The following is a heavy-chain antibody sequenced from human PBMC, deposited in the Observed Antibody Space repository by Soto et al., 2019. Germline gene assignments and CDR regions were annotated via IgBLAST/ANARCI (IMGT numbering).Heavy chain of an antibody. CDR2: VSPDGSRR. J-gene: IGHJ4*02. Sequence: VRLVESGGGLVQPGGSLRLSCVASGITFSNFWMNWVRQAPGKGLEWVANVSPDGSRRFYVDSVRGRFTISRDNAQNSLYLQMNSLRAEDTAVYYCARENRTFDYWGQGTLVTVSS. V-gene: IGHV3-7*05. CDR1: GITFSNFW. D-gene: IGHD2-8*01. CDR3: ARENRTFDY.